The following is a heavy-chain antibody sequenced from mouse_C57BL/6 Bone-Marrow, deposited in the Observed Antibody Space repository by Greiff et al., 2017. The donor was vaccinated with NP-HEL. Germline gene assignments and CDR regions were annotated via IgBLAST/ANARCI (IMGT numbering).Heavy chain of an antibody. J-gene: IGHJ3*01. CDR2: IYPRSGNT. Sequence: LVESGAELARPGASVKLSCKASGYTFTSYGISWVKQRTGQGLEWIGEIYPRSGNTYYNEKFKGKATLTADKSSSTAYMELRSLTSEDSAVYFCARGGYDYWFAYWGQGTLVTVSA. D-gene: IGHD2-4*01. V-gene: IGHV1-81*01. CDR3: ARGGYDYWFAY. CDR1: GYTFTSYG.